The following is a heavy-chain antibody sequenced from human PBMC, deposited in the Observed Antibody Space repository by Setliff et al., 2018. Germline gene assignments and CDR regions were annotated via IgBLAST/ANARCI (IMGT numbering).Heavy chain of an antibody. CDR2: ISAYNGNT. D-gene: IGHD6-13*01. CDR1: GYTFTSYG. J-gene: IGHJ6*03. Sequence: ASVKVSCKASGYTFTSYGISWVRQAPGQGLEWMGWISAYNGNTNYAQKPQGRVTMTTDTSTSTAYMELRSLRSDDTAVYYCARDGSLYERVEAAAGHYYYYYYMDVWGKGTTVTVSS. CDR3: ARDGSLYERVEAAAGHYYYYYYMDV. V-gene: IGHV1-18*01.